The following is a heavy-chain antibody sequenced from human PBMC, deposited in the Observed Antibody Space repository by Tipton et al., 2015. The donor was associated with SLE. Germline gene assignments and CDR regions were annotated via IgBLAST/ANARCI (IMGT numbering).Heavy chain of an antibody. CDR1: GASIRSGTDY. CDR2: IYYSGTI. J-gene: IGHJ4*02. Sequence: TLSLTCRVSGASIRSGTDYWGWIRQPPGKGPEWIGSIYYSGTIYYNPSLWSRVTISVDTSKNQVSLKVTSVTAADTAVYYCAKRKVTHGNYFDYWGQGTLVSVSS. V-gene: IGHV4-39*01. CDR3: AKRKVTHGNYFDY. D-gene: IGHD2-21*02.